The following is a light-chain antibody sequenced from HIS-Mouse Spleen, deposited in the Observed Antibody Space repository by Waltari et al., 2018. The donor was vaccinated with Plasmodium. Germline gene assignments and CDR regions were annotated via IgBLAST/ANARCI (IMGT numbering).Light chain of an antibody. CDR1: QSVLYSSNNKNY. CDR3: QQYYSTPLT. V-gene: IGKV4-1*01. J-gene: IGKJ4*01. CDR2: WAS. Sequence: DIVMTQSPDSLAVSLGERATINCKSSQSVLYSSNNKNYLAWYQKKPGQPPKLLIYWASTRESGVLDRFSGSGSGTDFTLTISSLQAEDVAVYYCQQYYSTPLTFGGGTKVEIK.